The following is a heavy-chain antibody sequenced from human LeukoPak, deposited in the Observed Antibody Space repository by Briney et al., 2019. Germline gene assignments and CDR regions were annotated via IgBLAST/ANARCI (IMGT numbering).Heavy chain of an antibody. V-gene: IGHV1-18*01. CDR2: ISAYNGNT. Sequence: ASVKVSCKASGYTFTSYGISWVRQAPGQGLEWMGWISAYNGNTNYAQKLQGRVTMTTDTSTSTAYMELRSLGSDDTAVYYCARDLGQDSENWFDPWGQGTLVTVSS. J-gene: IGHJ5*02. D-gene: IGHD1-14*01. CDR1: GYTFTSYG. CDR3: ARDLGQDSENWFDP.